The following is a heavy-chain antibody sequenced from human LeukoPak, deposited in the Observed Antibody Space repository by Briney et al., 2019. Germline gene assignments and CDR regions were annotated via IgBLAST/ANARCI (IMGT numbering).Heavy chain of an antibody. Sequence: GGSLRLSCAASGFTFSSYSMNWVRQAPGKGLEWVSSISSSSSYIYYADSVKSRFTISRDNAKNSLYLQMNSLRAEDTAVYYSARDYIPTGDYYYYMDVWGKGTTVTVSS. CDR2: ISSSSSYI. CDR1: GFTFSSYS. CDR3: ARDYIPTGDYYYYMDV. V-gene: IGHV3-21*01. J-gene: IGHJ6*03. D-gene: IGHD4-17*01.